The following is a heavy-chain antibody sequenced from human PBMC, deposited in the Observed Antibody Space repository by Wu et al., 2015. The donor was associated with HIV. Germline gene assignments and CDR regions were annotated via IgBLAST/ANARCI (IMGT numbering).Heavy chain of an antibody. D-gene: IGHD6-13*01. V-gene: IGHV1-69*11. CDR3: TREGSSTWYPQDEFFQH. Sequence: QVQLVQSGAEVKKPGASVKVSCKASGGTFTKYAISWVRQAPGQGLEWVGRIIPVLRTTDYAQKFQGRVTITTDESTNTAYMELTSLTSEDTAVYYCTREGSSTWYPQDEFFQHWGQGTLVIVSS. CDR1: GGTFTKYA. CDR2: IIPVLRTT. J-gene: IGHJ1*01.